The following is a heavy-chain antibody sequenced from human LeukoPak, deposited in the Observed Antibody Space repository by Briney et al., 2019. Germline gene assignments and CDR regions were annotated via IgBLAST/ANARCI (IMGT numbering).Heavy chain of an antibody. CDR2: ISSSGSTI. CDR1: GFTFSSYA. V-gene: IGHV3-48*03. J-gene: IGHJ4*02. D-gene: IGHD3-22*01. CDR3: ARDPSPYYYDSSGPAGG. Sequence: PGGSLRLSCAASGFTFSSYAMSWVRQAPGKGLEWVSYISSSGSTIYYADSVKGRFTISRDNAKNSLYLQMNSLRAEDTAVYYCARDPSPYYYDSSGPAGGWGQGTLVTVSS.